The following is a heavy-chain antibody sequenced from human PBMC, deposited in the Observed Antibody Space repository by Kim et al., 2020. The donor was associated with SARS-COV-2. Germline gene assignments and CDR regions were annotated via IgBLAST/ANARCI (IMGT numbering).Heavy chain of an antibody. D-gene: IGHD3-22*01. V-gene: IGHV3-33*06. CDR3: AKDQALNYDSSGYPRVLGD. Sequence: GGSLRLSCAASGFTFSSYAMHWVRQAPGKGLEWVAVIWYDGSNKYYADSVKGRFTISRDNSKNTLYLQMNSLRAEDTAVYYCAKDQALNYDSSGYPRVLGDWGQGTLVTVSS. J-gene: IGHJ4*02. CDR2: IWYDGSNK. CDR1: GFTFSSYA.